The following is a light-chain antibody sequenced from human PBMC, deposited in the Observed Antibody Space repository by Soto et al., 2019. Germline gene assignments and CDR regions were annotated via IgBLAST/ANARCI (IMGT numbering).Light chain of an antibody. CDR3: AAWDDRLNGPSYV. Sequence: QSVLTQPPSVSGTPGQTVTISCSGITSNIGSNPVNWYQQLPGTAPRLLISTNNQRPSGVPDRFSGSRSGTSASLAISGLQSEDEADYYCAAWDDRLNGPSYVFGTGTKATVL. J-gene: IGLJ1*01. CDR1: TSNIGSNP. V-gene: IGLV1-44*01. CDR2: TNN.